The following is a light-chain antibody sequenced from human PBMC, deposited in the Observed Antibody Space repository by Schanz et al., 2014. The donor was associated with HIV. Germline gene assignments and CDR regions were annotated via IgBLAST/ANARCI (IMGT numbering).Light chain of an antibody. CDR1: QSVSTK. CDR2: GAS. V-gene: IGKV3-15*01. CDR3: QQYGSSPPIT. Sequence: EIVMTQTPATLSVSPGERATLSCRASQSVSTKLAWYQQKPGQAPRLLIFGASTRATGIPARFSGSGSGTEFTLTIGSLQSEDFAVYYCQQYGSSPPITFGQGTRLEI. J-gene: IGKJ5*01.